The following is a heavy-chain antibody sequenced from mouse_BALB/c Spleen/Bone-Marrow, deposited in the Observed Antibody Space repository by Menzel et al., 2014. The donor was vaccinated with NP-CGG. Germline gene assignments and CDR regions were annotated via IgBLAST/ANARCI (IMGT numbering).Heavy chain of an antibody. CDR2: IRNIADNHST. CDR1: GFTFSDSC. CDR3: TPRTLAY. D-gene: IGHD5-1*01. V-gene: IGHV6-6*01. Sequence: EVKLVESGGGLVQPGGSMKLSCVASGFTFSDSCMDWVHQSPEKGLEWVAEIRNIADNHSTYHAVSGKGRFTISRDYSKSRVYLQMNSLRAEDTGIYYCTPRTLAYWSQGTLVTGSA. J-gene: IGHJ3*01.